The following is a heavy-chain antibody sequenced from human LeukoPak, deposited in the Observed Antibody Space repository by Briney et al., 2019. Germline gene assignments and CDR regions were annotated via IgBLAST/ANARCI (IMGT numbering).Heavy chain of an antibody. CDR2: IKQDGSEK. CDR3: ARHLRQWLGFSNPLKDGYFDP. V-gene: IGHV3-7*01. J-gene: IGHJ2*01. Sequence: GGSLRLSCAPSEFTFSTYWMSSVRQAPGKGLEWVAIIKQDGSEKYYVHSVKGRFTISRNNAKNSLYLQIKSLRAEDTAVYYCARHLRQWLGFSNPLKDGYFDPWGRGTLVTVSS. D-gene: IGHD6-19*01. CDR1: EFTFSTYW.